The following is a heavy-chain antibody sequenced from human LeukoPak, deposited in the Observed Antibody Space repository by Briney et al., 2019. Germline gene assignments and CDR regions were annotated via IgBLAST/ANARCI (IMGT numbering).Heavy chain of an antibody. CDR3: TRDTTMIRGATGLDY. Sequence: SQTLSLTCTVSGGSISGYYWSWIRQPPGKGLEWIGYIYYSGNTNYNPSLKSRVTISVDTSKNQFSLKLSSVTAADTAVYYCTRDTTMIRGATGLDYWGQGTLVTVSS. V-gene: IGHV4-59*01. J-gene: IGHJ4*02. D-gene: IGHD3-10*01. CDR2: IYYSGNT. CDR1: GGSISGYY.